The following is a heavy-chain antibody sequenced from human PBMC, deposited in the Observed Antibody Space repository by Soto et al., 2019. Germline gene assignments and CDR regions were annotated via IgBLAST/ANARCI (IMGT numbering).Heavy chain of an antibody. CDR1: GGTFSSYA. CDR3: ASEYSSSWYGLFLPAFDI. J-gene: IGHJ3*02. CDR2: IIPIFGTA. V-gene: IGHV1-69*06. D-gene: IGHD6-13*01. Sequence: SVKVSCKASGGTFSSYAISWVRQAPGQGLEWMGGIIPIFGTANYAQKFQGRVTITADKSTSTAYMELSSLRSEDTAVYYCASEYSSSWYGLFLPAFDIWGQGTMVTVSS.